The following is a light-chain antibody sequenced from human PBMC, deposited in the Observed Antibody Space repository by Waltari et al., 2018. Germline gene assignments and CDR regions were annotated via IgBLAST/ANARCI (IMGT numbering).Light chain of an antibody. Sequence: EVVMTQSPATLSVSPGESVTLSCRASQIVNDNLAWYQQKVGQAPRLLIYGVSSRATGIPARFSGTGSGTDFTLTITSLQAEDFAVYYCQHYNKWPPWTFGQGTKVEFK. J-gene: IGKJ1*01. V-gene: IGKV3-15*01. CDR3: QHYNKWPPWT. CDR2: GVS. CDR1: QIVNDN.